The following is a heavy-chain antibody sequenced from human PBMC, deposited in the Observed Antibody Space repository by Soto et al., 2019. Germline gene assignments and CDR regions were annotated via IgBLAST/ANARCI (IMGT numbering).Heavy chain of an antibody. CDR1: GFTFSDYY. CDR2: ISSSGNTI. D-gene: IGHD2-2*01. CDR3: ARVVFSCSSTSCYG. V-gene: IGHV3-11*01. Sequence: QVQLVESGGGLVKPGGSLRLSCAASGFTFSDYYMSWIRQAPGKGLEWVSYISSSGNTIYYADSVKGRFTISRDNAKNSRYLQMNSLRAEDTAVYYCARVVFSCSSTSCYGWGQGTLVTVSS. J-gene: IGHJ4*02.